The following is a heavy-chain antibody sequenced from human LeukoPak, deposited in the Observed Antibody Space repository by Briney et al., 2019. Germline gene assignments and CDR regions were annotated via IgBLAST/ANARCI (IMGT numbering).Heavy chain of an antibody. D-gene: IGHD2-15*01. CDR3: ARSVVAATWWFDP. J-gene: IGHJ5*02. CDR2: IYYSGST. CDR1: GGSISSYY. V-gene: IGHV4-59*01. Sequence: SETLSLTCTVSGGSISSYYWSWIRQPPGKGLEWIGYIYYSGSTNYNPSLKSRVTISVDTSKNQFSLKLSSVTAADTAVYYCARSVVAATWWFDPWGQETLVTVSS.